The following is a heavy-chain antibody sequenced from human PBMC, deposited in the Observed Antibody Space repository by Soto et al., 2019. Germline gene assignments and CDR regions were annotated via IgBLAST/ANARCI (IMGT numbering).Heavy chain of an antibody. CDR2: IYSSGTT. CDR1: GISIDNYY. J-gene: IGHJ5*02. V-gene: IGHV4-4*07. CDR3: VRDVGGSGWFAP. Sequence: SETLSLTCTVSGISIDNYYCSWIRQSAGKGLEWIGRIYSSGTTNYNPSLKSRVTMSVDMSKSQFSLNVRSVTAADTAVYYCVRDVGGSGWFAPWRQGTLVTSPQ.